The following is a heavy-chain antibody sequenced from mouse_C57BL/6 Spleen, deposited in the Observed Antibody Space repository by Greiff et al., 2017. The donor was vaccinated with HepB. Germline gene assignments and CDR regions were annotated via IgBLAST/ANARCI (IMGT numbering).Heavy chain of an antibody. Sequence: VKLMESGGGLVKPGGSLKLSCAASGFTFSDYGMHWVRQAPEKGLEWVAYISSGSSTIYYADTVKGRFTISRDNAKNTLFLQMTSLRSEDTAMYYCARGGYYYYGSSYEDYWGQGTTLTVSS. J-gene: IGHJ2*01. D-gene: IGHD1-1*01. V-gene: IGHV5-17*01. CDR3: ARGGYYYYGSSYEDY. CDR1: GFTFSDYG. CDR2: ISSGSSTI.